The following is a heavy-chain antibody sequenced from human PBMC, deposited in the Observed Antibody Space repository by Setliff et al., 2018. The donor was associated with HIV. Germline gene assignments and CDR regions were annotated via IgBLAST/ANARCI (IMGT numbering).Heavy chain of an antibody. Sequence: PGESLKISCAASGFTFSSYAMSWVRQAPGKGLEWVAFIRSKAYGGTTEYAASVKGRFSISRDDSKSIAYLQMNSLKAEDTAVYYCTRVSAWIQLTYYFDYWGQGTLVTVSS. CDR2: IRSKAYGGTT. J-gene: IGHJ4*02. V-gene: IGHV3-49*04. D-gene: IGHD5-18*01. CDR1: GFTFSSYA. CDR3: TRVSAWIQLTYYFDY.